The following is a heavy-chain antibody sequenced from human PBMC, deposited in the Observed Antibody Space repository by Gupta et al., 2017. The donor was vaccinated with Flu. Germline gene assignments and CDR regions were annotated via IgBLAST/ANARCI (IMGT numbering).Heavy chain of an antibody. Sequence: RQAAGKGLEWVSAINWNGGRTGYADSVKGRFTRYRDNAKNSLYLQRNRLRAEDTALYHCARVLGGGSKTYFDYWGQGTLVTVSS. J-gene: IGHJ4*02. CDR3: ARVLGGGSKTYFDY. CDR2: INWNGGRT. D-gene: IGHD3-16*01. V-gene: IGHV3-20*01.